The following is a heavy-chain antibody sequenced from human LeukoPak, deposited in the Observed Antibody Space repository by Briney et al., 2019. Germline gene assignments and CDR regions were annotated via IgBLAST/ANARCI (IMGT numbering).Heavy chain of an antibody. CDR2: ISGSDGST. D-gene: IGHD6-19*01. CDR3: AKGLGGWGYGMDV. J-gene: IGHJ6*02. V-gene: IGHV3-23*01. Sequence: GGSLRLSCAPSGFTFSTYGMSWVRQAPGRGLEGVSSISGSDGSTYYADSVKGRFTISRDNSKNTLYLQMNSLRAEDTAVYYCAKGLGGWGYGMDVWGQGTTVTVSS. CDR1: GFTFSTYG.